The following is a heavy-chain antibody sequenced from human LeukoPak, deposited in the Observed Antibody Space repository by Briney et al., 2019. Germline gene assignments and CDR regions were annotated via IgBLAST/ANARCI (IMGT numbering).Heavy chain of an antibody. V-gene: IGHV4-4*07. CDR2: IYTSGST. CDR1: GGSISSYY. J-gene: IGHJ6*02. D-gene: IGHD5-18*01. Sequence: SGTLSLTRTVSGGSISSYYWSWLRQPAGKGLEWIGRIYTSGSTNYNPSLKSRVTMSVDTSKNQFSLKLSYVTAADTAVYYCARGGTAMVNYYYYGMDVWGQGTTVTVSS. CDR3: ARGGTAMVNYYYYGMDV.